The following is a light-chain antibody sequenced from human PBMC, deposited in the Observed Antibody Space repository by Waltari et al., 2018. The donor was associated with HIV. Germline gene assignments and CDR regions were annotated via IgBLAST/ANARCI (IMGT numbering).Light chain of an antibody. Sequence: QSARTQPASVPGSPGQSITIPSPGTRCGVNSVACYQHHPGKPPNVIIFEVSNQPSGVSTRFSGSKSGYTASLTISGLQAEDEADYFCTSYISSSTPVFGGGTKVTVL. J-gene: IGLJ3*02. CDR3: TSYISSSTPV. V-gene: IGLV2-14*01. CDR1: RCGVNS. CDR2: EVS.